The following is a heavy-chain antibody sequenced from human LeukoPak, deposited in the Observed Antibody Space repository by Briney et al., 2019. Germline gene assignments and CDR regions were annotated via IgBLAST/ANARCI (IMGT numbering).Heavy chain of an antibody. J-gene: IGHJ6*03. V-gene: IGHV3-21*01. CDR1: GFTFSSYS. D-gene: IGHD1-26*01. Sequence: GGSLRLSCAASGFTFSSYSMNWVRQAPGKGLEWVSSISSSSSCIYYADSVKGRFTISRDNAKNSLYLQMNSLRAEDTAVYYCARDGATVDYYYYYMDVWGKGTTVTVSS. CDR2: ISSSSSCI. CDR3: ARDGATVDYYYYYMDV.